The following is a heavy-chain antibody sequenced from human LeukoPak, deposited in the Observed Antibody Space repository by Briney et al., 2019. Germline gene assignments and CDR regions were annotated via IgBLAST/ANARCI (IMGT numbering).Heavy chain of an antibody. CDR3: ARGAMVRGVITRYYFDY. CDR2: IKQDGSEK. J-gene: IGHJ4*02. Sequence: GSLRLSCAASGFTFSSYSMNWVRQAPGKGLEWVANIKQDGSEKYYVDSVKGRFTISRDNAKNSLYLQMNSLRAEDTAVYYCARGAMVRGVITRYYFDYWGQGTLVTVSS. CDR1: GFTFSSYS. V-gene: IGHV3-7*01. D-gene: IGHD3-10*01.